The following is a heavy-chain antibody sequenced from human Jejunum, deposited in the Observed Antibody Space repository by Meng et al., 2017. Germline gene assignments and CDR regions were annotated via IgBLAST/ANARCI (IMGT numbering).Heavy chain of an antibody. CDR3: AKHGGYYQHY. V-gene: IGHV4-4*02. D-gene: IGHD3-22*01. CDR1: GDSITTNTY. CDR2: IDHRGSP. J-gene: IGHJ4*02. Sequence: LRLQEPGPGLVKPSGTLSLTCTVSGDSITTNTYWSWVRQSPEKGLEWIGQIDHRGSPYYNPSLKSRVTMSVDKSKSQVSLQLTSVTAADTAVYYCAKHGGYYQHYWGQGTLVTVSS.